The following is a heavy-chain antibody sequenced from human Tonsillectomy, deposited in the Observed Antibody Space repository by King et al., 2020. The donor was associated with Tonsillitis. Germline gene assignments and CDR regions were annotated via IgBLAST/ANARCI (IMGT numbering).Heavy chain of an antibody. CDR3: AKVRLGYGDCEDY. D-gene: IGHD4-17*01. V-gene: IGHV4-30-4*01. Sequence: QLQESGPGLVKPSQTLSLTCTVSDGSISSGDSYWSWIRQPPGKGLEWIGYIYYSGSTYYSPSLRSRVTISVDTSKNQFSLKLSSVTAADTAVYYCAKVRLGYGDCEDYWGQGTLVTVSS. J-gene: IGHJ4*02. CDR1: DGSISSGDSY. CDR2: IYYSGST.